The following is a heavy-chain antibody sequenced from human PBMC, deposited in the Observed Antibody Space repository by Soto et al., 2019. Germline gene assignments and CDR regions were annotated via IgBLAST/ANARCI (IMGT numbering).Heavy chain of an antibody. V-gene: IGHV3-7*01. CDR1: GFTFSSYW. J-gene: IGHJ4*02. CDR3: ARDFSLRYFDWPSQPDY. CDR2: IKQDGSEK. Sequence: HPGGSLRLSCAASGFTFSSYWMSWVRQAPGKGLEWVANIKQDGSEKYYVDSVKGRFTISRDNAKNSLYLQMNSLRAEDTAVYYCARDFSLRYFDWPSQPDYWGQGTLVTVSS. D-gene: IGHD3-9*01.